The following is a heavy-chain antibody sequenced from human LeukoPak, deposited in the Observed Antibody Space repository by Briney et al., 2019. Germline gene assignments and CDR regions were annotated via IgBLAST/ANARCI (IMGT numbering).Heavy chain of an antibody. CDR3: ARDTAAAGILFDY. D-gene: IGHD6-13*01. V-gene: IGHV4-38-2*02. CDR2: IYHSGST. CDR1: GYSISSGYY. Sequence: PSETLSLTCTVSGYSISSGYYWGWIRQPPGKGLEWIGSIYHSGSTYYNPSLKSRVTISVDTSKNQFSLKLSSVTAADTAVYYCARDTAAAGILFDYWGQGTLVTVSS. J-gene: IGHJ4*02.